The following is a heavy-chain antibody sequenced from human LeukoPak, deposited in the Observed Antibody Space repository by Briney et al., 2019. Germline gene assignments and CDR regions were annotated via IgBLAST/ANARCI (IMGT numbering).Heavy chain of an antibody. D-gene: IGHD3-3*01. J-gene: IGHJ3*02. Sequence: GGSLRLSCAASGFTFSSYSMNWVRQAPGKGLEWVSSISSSSSYIYYADSVKGRFTISRDNAKNSLYLQMNSLRAEDTAVYYCARDRSITIFGVVTSDAFDIWGRGTMVTVSS. CDR1: GFTFSSYS. CDR3: ARDRSITIFGVVTSDAFDI. V-gene: IGHV3-21*01. CDR2: ISSSSSYI.